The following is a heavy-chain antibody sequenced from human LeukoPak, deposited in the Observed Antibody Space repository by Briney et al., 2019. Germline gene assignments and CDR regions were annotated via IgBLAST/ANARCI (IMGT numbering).Heavy chain of an antibody. V-gene: IGHV4-30-2*01. D-gene: IGHD6-13*01. Sequence: PSETLSLTCAVSGGSISSGGYSWSWIRQPPGKGLEWIGYIYHSGSTYYNPSLKSRVTISVDRSKNQFSLKLSSVTAADTAVYYCARTVAAAGRNYYYGMDVWGQGTTVTVSS. J-gene: IGHJ6*02. CDR3: ARTVAAAGRNYYYGMDV. CDR2: IYHSGST. CDR1: GGSISSGGYS.